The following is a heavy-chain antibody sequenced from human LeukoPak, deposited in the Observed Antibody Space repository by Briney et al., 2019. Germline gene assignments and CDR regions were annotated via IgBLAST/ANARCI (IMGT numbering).Heavy chain of an antibody. D-gene: IGHD3-3*01. CDR1: GFTFSSYW. J-gene: IGHJ4*02. Sequence: PGGSLRLSCAGSGFTFSSYWMSWVRQAPGKGLEWVANIKKDGSEKYYVDSVKGRFTISRDNAKNSLYLQMNSLRAEDTAVYYCARIDFWSGYVDYWGQGTLVTVSS. CDR2: IKKDGSEK. CDR3: ARIDFWSGYVDY. V-gene: IGHV3-7*01.